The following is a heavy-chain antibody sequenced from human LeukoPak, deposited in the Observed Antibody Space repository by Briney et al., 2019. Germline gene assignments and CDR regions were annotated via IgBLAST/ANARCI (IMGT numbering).Heavy chain of an antibody. J-gene: IGHJ4*02. D-gene: IGHD3-10*01. CDR2: ITSRSSSI. CDR3: ARDSRFGKLLIPYFDY. CDR1: GFTVSSNY. Sequence: GGSLRLSCAVSGFTVSSNYMSWVRQAPGKGLEWVSYITSRSSSIYYADSVKGRFTISRDNAQNSLYLQMNSLRDEDTAVYYCARDSRFGKLLIPYFDYWGQGTLVTVSS. V-gene: IGHV3-48*02.